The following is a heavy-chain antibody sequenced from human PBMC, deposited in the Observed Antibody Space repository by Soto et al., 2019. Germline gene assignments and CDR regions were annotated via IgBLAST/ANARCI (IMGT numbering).Heavy chain of an antibody. J-gene: IGHJ4*02. V-gene: IGHV4-34*01. D-gene: IGHD2-8*02. CDR3: ARDKITGLFDY. Sequence: PSXTLSLTCAGYGVSFSGYYWTWIRQPPGTGLEWIGEINHSGSTNYNPSLKSRVTISVDTSKNQFSLKLTSVTAADTAVYYCARDKITGLFDYWGQGTLVTVSS. CDR1: GVSFSGYY. CDR2: INHSGST.